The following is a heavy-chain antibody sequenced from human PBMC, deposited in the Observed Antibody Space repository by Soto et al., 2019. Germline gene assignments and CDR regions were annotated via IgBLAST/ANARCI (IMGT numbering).Heavy chain of an antibody. D-gene: IGHD3-16*02. CDR1: GVTFSSYA. CDR3: ARGIERDWFDP. Sequence: SVKVSCNASGVTFSSYAISWVRQAPGQGLEWMGGIIPIFGTANYAQKFQGRVTITADKSTSTAYMELSSLRSEDTAVYYCARGIERDWFDPWGQGTLVTVSS. CDR2: IIPIFGTA. J-gene: IGHJ5*02. V-gene: IGHV1-69*06.